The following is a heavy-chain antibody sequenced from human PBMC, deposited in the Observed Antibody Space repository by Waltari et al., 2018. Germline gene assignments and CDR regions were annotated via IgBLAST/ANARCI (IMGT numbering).Heavy chain of an antibody. V-gene: IGHV1-2*02. CDR3: AREGGDGDNYYYYMDV. D-gene: IGHD2-21*01. J-gene: IGHJ6*03. CDR2: INPNSGGT. Sequence: QVQLVQSGAEVKKPGASVKVSCKASGYTFTGYYMHWVRPAPGQGVEWMGWINPNSGGTNYAQKFQGRVTMTRDTSISTAYMELSRLRSDDTAVYYCAREGGDGDNYYYYMDVWGKGTTVTISS. CDR1: GYTFTGYY.